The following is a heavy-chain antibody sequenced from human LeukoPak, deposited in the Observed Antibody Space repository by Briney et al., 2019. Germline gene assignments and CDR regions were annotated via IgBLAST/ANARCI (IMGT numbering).Heavy chain of an antibody. J-gene: IGHJ4*02. V-gene: IGHV3-30*02. D-gene: IGHD5-18*01. CDR3: AKELRGYSYGYSVPLGY. CDR1: GFTFSSYG. CDR2: IRYDGSNE. Sequence: GGSLRLSCAASGFTFSSYGMHWVRQAPGKGLEWVAFIRYDGSNEYYADSVKGRFTISRDNSKNTLYLQMNSLRAEDTAVYYCAKELRGYSYGYSVPLGYWGQGTLVTVSS.